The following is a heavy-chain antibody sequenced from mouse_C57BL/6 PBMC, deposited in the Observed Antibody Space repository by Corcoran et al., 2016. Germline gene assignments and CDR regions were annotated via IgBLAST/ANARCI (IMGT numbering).Heavy chain of an antibody. CDR1: GYTFTDYY. V-gene: IGHV1-26*01. CDR3: ARRDPMDY. CDR2: INPNNGGT. J-gene: IGHJ4*01. Sequence: EVQLQQSGPELVKPGASVKISCKASGYTFTDYYMNWVKKSHGKSLEWIGDINPNNGGTSYNQKFKGKATLTVEKSSSTAYMELRSLTSEDSAVYYCARRDPMDYWGQGTSVTVSS. D-gene: IGHD3-3*01.